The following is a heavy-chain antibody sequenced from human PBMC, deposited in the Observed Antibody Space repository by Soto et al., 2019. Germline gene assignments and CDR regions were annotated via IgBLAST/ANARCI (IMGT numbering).Heavy chain of an antibody. D-gene: IGHD3-16*01. CDR2: IRRNAYGGTT. Sequence: GGSLRLSCTTSGFTCGDYALSWVRQAPGKGLEWVGFIRRNAYGGTTDYAASVKGRFTISRDDSKSIAYLQMNSLRTEDTALYYCTRASSLDFDFWGQGTLVTVSS. J-gene: IGHJ4*02. CDR3: TRASSLDFDF. CDR1: GFTCGDYA. V-gene: IGHV3-49*04.